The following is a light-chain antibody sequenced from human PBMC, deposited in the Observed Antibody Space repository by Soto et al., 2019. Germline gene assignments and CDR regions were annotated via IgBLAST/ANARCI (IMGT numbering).Light chain of an antibody. Sequence: DIVMTQSPDSLAVSLGERATINCKSSQSVLYSSNNKNYLAWYQQRPGQPTTLLIYWASTREYGVPDRFSGSGSGTDFTLTITSLQAEDVAVYYCQQYESTPPTFGQGTKLEIK. V-gene: IGKV4-1*01. CDR1: QSVLYSSNNKNY. CDR2: WAS. J-gene: IGKJ2*01. CDR3: QQYESTPPT.